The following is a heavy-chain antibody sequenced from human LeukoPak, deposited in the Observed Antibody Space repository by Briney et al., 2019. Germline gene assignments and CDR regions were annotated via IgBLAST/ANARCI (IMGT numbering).Heavy chain of an antibody. CDR3: ARVIRYYYDSSGYDAFDI. V-gene: IGHV4-59*01. D-gene: IGHD3-22*01. CDR2: IYYSGST. Sequence: KASETLSLTCTVSGGSISSYYWSWIRQPSGKGLEWIGYIYYSGSTNYNPSLKSRVTISVDTSKNQFSLKLSSVTAADTAVYYCARVIRYYYDSSGYDAFDIWGQGTMVTVSS. J-gene: IGHJ3*02. CDR1: GGSISSYY.